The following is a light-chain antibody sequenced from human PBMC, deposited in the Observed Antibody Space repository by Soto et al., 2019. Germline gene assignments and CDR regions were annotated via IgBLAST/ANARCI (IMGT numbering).Light chain of an antibody. J-gene: IGKJ1*01. Sequence: EIFLTQSPGTLSLSPGERATLSCRASQSVSSSYLAWYQQKPGQAPRLLIYGASSRATGIPDRFSGSVSGTGFTLTISRLEPEDFAVYYCQQYGSSPPWTFGQGTKVDIK. CDR2: GAS. CDR3: QQYGSSPPWT. CDR1: QSVSSSY. V-gene: IGKV3-20*01.